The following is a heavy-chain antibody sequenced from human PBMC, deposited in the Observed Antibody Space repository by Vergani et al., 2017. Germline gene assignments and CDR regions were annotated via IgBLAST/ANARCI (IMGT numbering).Heavy chain of an antibody. CDR3: AKDPGRTAYYYYGMDV. V-gene: IGHV1-69*08. CDR2: IIPILGIA. CDR1: GGTFSSYT. D-gene: IGHD3-10*01. J-gene: IGHJ6*02. Sequence: QVQLVQSGAEVKKPGSSVKVSCKASGGTFSSYTISWVRQAPGQGLEWMGRIIPILGIANYAQKFQGRVTITADKSTSTAYMELSSLRSEDTAVYYCAKDPGRTAYYYYGMDVWGQGP.